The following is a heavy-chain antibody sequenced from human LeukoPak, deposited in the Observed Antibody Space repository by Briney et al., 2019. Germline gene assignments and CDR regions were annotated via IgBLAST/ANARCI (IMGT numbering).Heavy chain of an antibody. Sequence: RAGGSLRLSCAASGFTFSSYGMSWVRQAPGKGLEWVSAISGSGGSTYYADSVKGRFTISRDNSKNTLYLQMNSLRAEDTAVYYCTRPRGGSSWYEGDFDYWGQGTLVTVSS. D-gene: IGHD6-13*01. V-gene: IGHV3-23*01. CDR3: TRPRGGSSWYEGDFDY. J-gene: IGHJ4*02. CDR2: ISGSGGST. CDR1: GFTFSSYG.